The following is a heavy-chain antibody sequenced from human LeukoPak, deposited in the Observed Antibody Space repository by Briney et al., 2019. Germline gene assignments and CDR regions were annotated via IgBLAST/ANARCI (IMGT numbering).Heavy chain of an antibody. CDR1: GFTFSSYA. CDR3: AREGSYIVVVPAAIDYYYGMDV. Sequence: GGSLRLSCAASGFTFSSYAMHWVRQAPGKGLEWVAVISYDRSNKYYADSVKGRFTISRDNSKNTLYLQMNSLRAEDTAVYYCAREGSYIVVVPAAIDYYYGMDVWGQGTLVTVSS. J-gene: IGHJ6*02. V-gene: IGHV3-30-3*01. D-gene: IGHD2-2*01. CDR2: ISYDRSNK.